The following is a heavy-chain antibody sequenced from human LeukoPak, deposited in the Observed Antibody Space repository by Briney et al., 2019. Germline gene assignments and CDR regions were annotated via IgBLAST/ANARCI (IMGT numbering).Heavy chain of an antibody. CDR3: ARGLTVDF. V-gene: IGHV3-7*04. CDR1: GFXFSSYW. Sequence: GGSLRLSCEVSGFXFSSYWISWVRQAPGKGLEWVANIKQDGSEKYYVDSVKGRFTISRDNAKNSLYLQMNSLRADDTAVFYCARGLTVDFWGQGTLVTVSS. D-gene: IGHD4/OR15-4a*01. CDR2: IKQDGSEK. J-gene: IGHJ4*02.